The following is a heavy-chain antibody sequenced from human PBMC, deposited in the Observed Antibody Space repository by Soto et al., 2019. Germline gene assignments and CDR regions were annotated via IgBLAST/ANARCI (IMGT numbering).Heavy chain of an antibody. V-gene: IGHV3-30-3*01. Sequence: QVQLVESGGSVVQPGRSLRVSCAASGFTFSGYAMHWVRQAPGKGLEWVAFISYDGSLKYYADSVKGRFTTSRDNSQNTLYLQMNSLRPEDTAVYYCARDVPLGHWGQGALVTVSS. CDR3: ARDVPLGH. CDR2: ISYDGSLK. J-gene: IGHJ4*02. D-gene: IGHD3-16*01. CDR1: GFTFSGYA.